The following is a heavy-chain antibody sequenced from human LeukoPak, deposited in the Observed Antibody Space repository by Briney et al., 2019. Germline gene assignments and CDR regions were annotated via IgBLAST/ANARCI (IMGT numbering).Heavy chain of an antibody. J-gene: IGHJ4*02. D-gene: IGHD2-21*02. CDR3: VRARLIRLENFFDY. V-gene: IGHV3-23*01. CDR1: GFTFSSYA. CDR2: ISDSGGST. Sequence: GGSLRLSCAASGFTFSSYAMSWVRQAPGKGLEWVSAISDSGGSTYYADSVKGRFTISRDNSKNTLYLQMNSLRAEDTAVYFCVRARLIRLENFFDYWGQGTLVTVSS.